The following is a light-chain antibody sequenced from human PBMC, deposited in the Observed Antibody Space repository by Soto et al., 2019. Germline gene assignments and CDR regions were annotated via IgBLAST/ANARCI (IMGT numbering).Light chain of an antibody. CDR2: DNS. CDR3: QVWDSSSDHPV. Sequence: SYELTQPPSVSVAPGQTARITCGGNNIASKNVHWYQQKPGQAPVLVVYDNSDRPSGIPGRFSGSNSGNTATLTISRVEAGDEADYYCQVWDSSSDHPVFGGGTKLTVL. CDR1: NIASKN. J-gene: IGLJ2*01. V-gene: IGLV3-21*02.